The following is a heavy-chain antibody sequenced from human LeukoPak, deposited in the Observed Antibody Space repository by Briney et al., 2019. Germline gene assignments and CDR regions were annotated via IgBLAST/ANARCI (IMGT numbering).Heavy chain of an antibody. V-gene: IGHV3-48*03. D-gene: IGHD2-2*01. J-gene: IGHJ4*02. CDR2: ISSSGSTI. CDR1: GFTFSSYE. CDR3: ARVSHCNNTDCYAPHLDY. Sequence: GGSLRLSCAASGFTFSSYEMNWVRQAPGKGLEWISYISSSGSTIYYADSVKGRFTISRDNAKHSLYLQMNSLRAEDTAFYYCARVSHCNNTDCYAPHLDYWGQATLVTVSS.